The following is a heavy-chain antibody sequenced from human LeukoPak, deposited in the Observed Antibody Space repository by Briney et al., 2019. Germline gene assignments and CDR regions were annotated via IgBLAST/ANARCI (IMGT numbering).Heavy chain of an antibody. J-gene: IGHJ4*02. Sequence: GGSLRLSCAASGFTFSGYGMHWVRQAPDKGLEWVAVICNDGNNKYYAESVKGRSTISRDNSKNTLYLQMNSLRAEDTAVYYCAKDWGYTTMVSYYFDYWGQGALVTVSS. CDR3: AKDWGYTTMVSYYFDY. V-gene: IGHV3-33*06. D-gene: IGHD5-18*01. CDR1: GFTFSGYG. CDR2: ICNDGNNK.